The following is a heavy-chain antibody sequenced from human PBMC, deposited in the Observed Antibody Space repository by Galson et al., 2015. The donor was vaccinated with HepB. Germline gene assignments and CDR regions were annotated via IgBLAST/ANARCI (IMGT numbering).Heavy chain of an antibody. Sequence: CAISGDSVSSNSAAWNWIRQSPSRGLEWLGRTYYRSERYNDYAVSVKSRITINPDTSKNQFSLQLNSVTPEDTAVYYCARAYGDYEVNWFDPWGQGTLVTVSS. V-gene: IGHV6-1*01. CDR3: ARAYGDYEVNWFDP. CDR2: TYYRSERYN. J-gene: IGHJ5*02. D-gene: IGHD4-17*01. CDR1: GDSVSSNSAA.